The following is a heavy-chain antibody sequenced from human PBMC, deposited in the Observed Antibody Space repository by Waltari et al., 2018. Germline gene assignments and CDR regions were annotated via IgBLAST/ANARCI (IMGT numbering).Heavy chain of an antibody. CDR3: ARGRYSSGWYSNFDY. D-gene: IGHD6-19*01. J-gene: IGHJ4*02. CDR2: LNHSGST. CDR1: GGSFSCYY. Sequence: QVQLQQWGAGLLKPSETLSLTCAVYGGSFSCYYWSWIRQPPGKGLEWIGELNHSGSTNYNPSLKSRVTISVDTSKNQFSLKLSSVTAADTAVYYCARGRYSSGWYSNFDYWGQGTLVTVSS. V-gene: IGHV4-34*01.